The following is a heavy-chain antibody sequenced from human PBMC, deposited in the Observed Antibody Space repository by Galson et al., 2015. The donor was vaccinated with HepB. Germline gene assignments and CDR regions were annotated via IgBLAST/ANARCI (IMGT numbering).Heavy chain of an antibody. Sequence: SLRLSCAASGFTFSSYAMHWVRQAPGKGLEYVSAIRSNGGSTYYADSVQGRFTISRDNSKNTLYLQMSSLRAEDTAVYYCVTRYCSSTSCYGWFDPWGQGTLVTVSS. CDR1: GFTFSSYA. CDR2: IRSNGGST. CDR3: VTRYCSSTSCYGWFDP. V-gene: IGHV3-64D*06. J-gene: IGHJ5*02. D-gene: IGHD2-2*01.